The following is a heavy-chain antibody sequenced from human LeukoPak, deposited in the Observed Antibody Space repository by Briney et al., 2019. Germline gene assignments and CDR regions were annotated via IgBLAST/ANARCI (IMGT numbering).Heavy chain of an antibody. CDR2: IYTCGSP. Sequence: SETLPHTCSVSGGSISSYYGSWIPQPTGKGLEWIGRIYTCGSPNYNPSLKSRVTMSVDTSKNQFSLKLSSVTAADTAIYYCARETVQRGMGERFFDFWGQGTLVTVSS. CDR3: ARETVQRGMGERFFDF. J-gene: IGHJ4*02. D-gene: IGHD3-16*01. CDR1: GGSISSYY. V-gene: IGHV4-4*07.